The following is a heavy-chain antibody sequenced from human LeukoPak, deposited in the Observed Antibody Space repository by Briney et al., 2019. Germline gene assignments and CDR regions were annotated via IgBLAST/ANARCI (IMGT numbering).Heavy chain of an antibody. V-gene: IGHV3-30*18. CDR1: GFTLSSYG. D-gene: IGHD3-10*01. J-gene: IGHJ4*02. CDR3: AKDQDYYGSGSLDH. Sequence: GGSLRLSCAASGFTLSSYGMHWVRQAPGKGLEWVAVISYDGSNKYYADSAKGRFTISRDNSKNTLYLQMNSLRAEDTAVYYCAKDQDYYGSGSLDHWGQGTLVTVSS. CDR2: ISYDGSNK.